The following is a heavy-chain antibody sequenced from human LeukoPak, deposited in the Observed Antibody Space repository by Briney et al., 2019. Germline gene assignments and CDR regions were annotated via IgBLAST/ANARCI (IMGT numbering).Heavy chain of an antibody. J-gene: IGHJ4*02. Sequence: ASVKVSCKASGYTFTGYYMHWVRQAPGQGLEWMGWINPNSGGTNHAQKFQGRVTMTRNTSISTAYMELSRLRSDDTAVYYCARDRPLDADDYYGFYYFDYWGQGTLVTVSS. D-gene: IGHD3-10*01. CDR3: ARDRPLDADDYYGFYYFDY. CDR1: GYTFTGYY. V-gene: IGHV1-2*02. CDR2: INPNSGGT.